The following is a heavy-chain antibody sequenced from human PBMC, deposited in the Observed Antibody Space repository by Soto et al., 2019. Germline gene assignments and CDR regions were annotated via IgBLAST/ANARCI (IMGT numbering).Heavy chain of an antibody. V-gene: IGHV3-48*03. CDR1: GFTFSSYE. D-gene: IGHD6-19*01. J-gene: IGHJ4*02. Sequence: EVQLVESGGGLVQPGGSLRLSCAASGFTFSSYEMNWVRQAPGKGLEWVSYISSSGSTIYYADSVKGRFTISRDNAKNSLYLQMNSLRAEDTAVYYCARDLAVAGRVFDYWGQGTLVTVSS. CDR2: ISSSGSTI. CDR3: ARDLAVAGRVFDY.